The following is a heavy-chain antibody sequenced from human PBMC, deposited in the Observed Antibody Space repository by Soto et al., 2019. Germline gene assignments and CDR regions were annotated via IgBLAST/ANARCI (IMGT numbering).Heavy chain of an antibody. CDR1: GGAISTYY. CDR2: IYSSGSS. Sequence: SETLSLTCTVSGGAISTYYWTWIRQTAGKGLEWIGRIYSSGSSKYNPALQSRVTMSLDTSNNQFSLRLTSVTAADTAAYYCARGQRFYDWFDPCGQGPLVTVS. CDR3: ARGQRFYDWFDP. D-gene: IGHD3-3*01. V-gene: IGHV4-4*07. J-gene: IGHJ5*02.